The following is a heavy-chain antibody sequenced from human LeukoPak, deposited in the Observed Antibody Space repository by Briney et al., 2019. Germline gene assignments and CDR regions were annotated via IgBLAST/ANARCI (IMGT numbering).Heavy chain of an antibody. CDR3: ARADYYGSGSDLGASDI. J-gene: IGHJ3*02. CDR2: IIPIFGTA. D-gene: IGHD3-10*01. Sequence: SVKVSCKASRGTFSSYAIRWVRLAPGQGLEWMGGIIPIFGTANYAQKFQGRVTITADESTSTAYMELSSLRSEDTAVYYCARADYYGSGSDLGASDIWGQGTMVTVSS. CDR1: RGTFSSYA. V-gene: IGHV1-69*13.